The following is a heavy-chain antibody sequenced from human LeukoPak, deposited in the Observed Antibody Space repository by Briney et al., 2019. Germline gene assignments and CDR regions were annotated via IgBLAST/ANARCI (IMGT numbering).Heavy chain of an antibody. D-gene: IGHD2-21*02. Sequence: QSGGSLRLSCAASGFSVSSNYMGWVRQAPGKGLEWVSVIYSGGSTYYADSVKGRFTISRDNSKNTLYLQMKSLRAEDTAVYYCARTDETAPAEDFQHWGQGTLVTVSS. CDR2: IYSGGST. CDR3: ARTDETAPAEDFQH. J-gene: IGHJ1*01. V-gene: IGHV3-53*01. CDR1: GFSVSSNY.